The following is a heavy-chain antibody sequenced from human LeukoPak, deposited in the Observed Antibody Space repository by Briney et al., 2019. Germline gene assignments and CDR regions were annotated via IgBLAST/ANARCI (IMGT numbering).Heavy chain of an antibody. Sequence: LRLSCAASGFTLSYYWMTWIRQPPGKALEWLALIYWNDDKRYNPSLKSRLTITKDTSKNQVVLTMNNMDPVNTATYYCAHTRPGGALGYFDYWGLGTLVTVSS. D-gene: IGHD1-1*01. CDR3: AHTRPGGALGYFDY. J-gene: IGHJ4*02. CDR2: IYWNDDK. CDR1: GFTLSYYW. V-gene: IGHV2-5*08.